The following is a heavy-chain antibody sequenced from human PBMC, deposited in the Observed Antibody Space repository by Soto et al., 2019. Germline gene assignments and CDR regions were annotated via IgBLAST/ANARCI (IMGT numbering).Heavy chain of an antibody. V-gene: IGHV4-31*03. CDR2: IYYSGST. CDR3: ARGDDSSGYYQYYFDY. CDR1: GGSISSGGYY. Sequence: QVQLQESGPGLVKPSQTLSLTCTVSGGSISSGGYYWSWIRQHPGKGLEWIGYIYYSGSTYYNPSLKSRVTISVDTSKNQFSLKLSSVTAADTAVYYCARGDDSSGYYQYYFDYWGQGTLVTVSS. J-gene: IGHJ4*02. D-gene: IGHD3-22*01.